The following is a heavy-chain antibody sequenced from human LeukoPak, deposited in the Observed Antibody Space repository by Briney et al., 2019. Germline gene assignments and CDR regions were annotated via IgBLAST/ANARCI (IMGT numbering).Heavy chain of an antibody. D-gene: IGHD2-2*01. J-gene: IGHJ5*02. Sequence: SETLSLTCTVSGGSISSYYWSWIRQPAGKGLEWIGRIYTSGSTNYNPSLKSRVTMPVDTSKNQFSLKLSSVTAADTAVYYCARGRPSLGYCSSTSCYSNWFDPWGQGTLVTVSS. V-gene: IGHV4-4*07. CDR3: ARGRPSLGYCSSTSCYSNWFDP. CDR1: GGSISSYY. CDR2: IYTSGST.